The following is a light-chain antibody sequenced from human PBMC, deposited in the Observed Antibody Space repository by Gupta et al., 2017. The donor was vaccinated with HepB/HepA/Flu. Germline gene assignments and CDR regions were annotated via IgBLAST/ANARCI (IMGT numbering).Light chain of an antibody. J-gene: IGLJ3*02. V-gene: IGLV2-23*02. Sequence: QSALTQPASVSGSPGQSITISCTATSSDVGNYNLVSWYQQHPGKAPKLIIYEVTKRPSGVSNRFSGSKSGNTASLTISGLQAEDEADYYCYSYAGSGTFVVFGGGTKLTVL. CDR2: EVT. CDR1: SSDVGNYNL. CDR3: YSYAGSGTFVV.